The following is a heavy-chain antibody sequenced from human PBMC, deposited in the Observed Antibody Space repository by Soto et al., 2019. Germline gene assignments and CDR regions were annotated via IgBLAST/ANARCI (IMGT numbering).Heavy chain of an antibody. CDR2: ISFDGTTK. CDR3: AKDAFFFFNTLPRGSFDF. Sequence: GGSLRLSCAGSGFPFYNYGINWVRQAPGKGLEWVAIISFDGTTKVYADSVKGRFTISRDNSKNTVFLQMNGLRVEDTAVYYCAKDAFFFFNTLPRGSFDFRGPGTLVTVSS. D-gene: IGHD3-3*02. CDR1: GFPFYNYG. J-gene: IGHJ4*02. V-gene: IGHV3-30*18.